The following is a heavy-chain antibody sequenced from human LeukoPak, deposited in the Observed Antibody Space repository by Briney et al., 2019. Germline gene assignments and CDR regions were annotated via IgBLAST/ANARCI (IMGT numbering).Heavy chain of an antibody. V-gene: IGHV3-74*01. D-gene: IGHD1-26*01. J-gene: IGHJ4*02. Sequence: GGSLRLSCEASGFDFSSHWMHWVRQAPGKGLVWISNIRGDGSLLGYADSVEGRFTVSRDNAKSTLFLHMTSLRAEDTAVYYCARDEVGAPPIDYWGQGALVTVSS. CDR3: ARDEVGAPPIDY. CDR1: GFDFSSHW. CDR2: IRGDGSLL.